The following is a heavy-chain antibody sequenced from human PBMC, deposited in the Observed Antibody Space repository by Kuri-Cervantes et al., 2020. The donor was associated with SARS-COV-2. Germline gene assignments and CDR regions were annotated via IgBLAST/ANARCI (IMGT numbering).Heavy chain of an antibody. Sequence: GGSLRLSCAASGFTFSSCAMSWVRQAPGKGLEWVSAISGSGGSTYYADSVKGRFTISRDNSKNTLYLQMYSLRAEDTAVYYCAKGLHLDYGDYLDYFDYWGQGTLVTVSS. CDR3: AKGLHLDYGDYLDYFDY. J-gene: IGHJ4*02. CDR2: ISGSGGST. CDR1: GFTFSSCA. D-gene: IGHD4-17*01. V-gene: IGHV3-23*01.